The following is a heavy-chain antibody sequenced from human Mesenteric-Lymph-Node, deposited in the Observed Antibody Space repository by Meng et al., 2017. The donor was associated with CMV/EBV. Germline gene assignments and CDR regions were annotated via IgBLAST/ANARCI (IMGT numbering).Heavy chain of an antibody. D-gene: IGHD3-10*01. J-gene: IGHJ4*02. CDR1: GFTFSSYW. Sequence: GESLKISCAASGFTFSSYWMHWVRQAPGKGLVWVSRINSDGSSTSYADSVKGRFTISRDNSNNTLFLQMNSLRAEDTAVYYCAKPDYYGSDYFDSWGQGTLVTVSS. V-gene: IGHV3-74*01. CDR2: INSDGSST. CDR3: AKPDYYGSDYFDS.